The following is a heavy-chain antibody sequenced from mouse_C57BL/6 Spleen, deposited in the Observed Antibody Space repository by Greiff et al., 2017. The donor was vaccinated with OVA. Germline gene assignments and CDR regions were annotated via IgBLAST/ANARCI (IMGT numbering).Heavy chain of an antibody. CDR1: GYTFTDYY. D-gene: IGHD1-1*01. J-gene: IGHJ3*01. Sequence: EVQLQHSGPELVKPGASVKISCKASGYTFTDYYMHWVKQSHGKSLEWIGDIHPNNGGPSYNQKFKGQATLTVDKSSSTSYMDLRSLTSEASAVYYAASHPGKSKLREFAYWGQGTLVTVSA. V-gene: IGHV1-26*01. CDR2: IHPNNGGP. CDR3: ASHPGKSKLREFAY.